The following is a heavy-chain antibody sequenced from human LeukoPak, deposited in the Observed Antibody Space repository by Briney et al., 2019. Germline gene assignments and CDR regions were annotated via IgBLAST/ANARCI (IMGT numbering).Heavy chain of an antibody. V-gene: IGHV1-2*02. Sequence: ASVKVSCKASGYAFTAYFIHWVRQAPGQGLEWMGWISPSSGAANYAEKFQGRVTLTRDTSISTAYMEMSSLTSGDTAVYYCATGRGYSYGFDYWGQGTLVTASS. CDR2: ISPSSGAA. D-gene: IGHD5-18*01. CDR1: GYAFTAYF. J-gene: IGHJ4*02. CDR3: ATGRGYSYGFDY.